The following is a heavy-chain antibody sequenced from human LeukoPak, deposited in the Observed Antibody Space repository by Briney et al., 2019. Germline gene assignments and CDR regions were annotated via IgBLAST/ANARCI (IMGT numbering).Heavy chain of an antibody. CDR2: IIPILGIA. CDR1: GGTFSSYA. V-gene: IGHV1-69*04. D-gene: IGHD1-1*01. CDR3: AKEPERPHNWFAP. J-gene: IGHJ5*02. Sequence: SVKVSCKASGGTFSSYAISWVRQAPGQGLEWMGRIIPILGIANYAQKFQGRVTITADKSTSTAYMELSSLRSEDTAVYYCAKEPERPHNWFAPCGQGTLVTISS.